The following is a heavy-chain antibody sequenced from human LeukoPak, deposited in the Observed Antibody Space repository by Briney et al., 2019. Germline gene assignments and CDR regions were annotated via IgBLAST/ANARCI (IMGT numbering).Heavy chain of an antibody. CDR1: GFTFSSYG. Sequence: GGSLRLSCAASGFTFSSYGMSWVRQAPGKGLEWVSAISGSGGSTYYADSVKGRFTISRDYSKDTLYLQMNSLRAEDTAVYYCAKTMVRGVIDYYYYMDVWGKGTTVTISS. CDR2: ISGSGGST. D-gene: IGHD3-10*01. J-gene: IGHJ6*03. CDR3: AKTMVRGVIDYYYYMDV. V-gene: IGHV3-23*01.